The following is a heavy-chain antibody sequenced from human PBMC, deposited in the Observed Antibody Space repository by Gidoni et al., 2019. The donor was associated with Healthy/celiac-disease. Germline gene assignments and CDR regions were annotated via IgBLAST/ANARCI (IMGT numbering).Heavy chain of an antibody. CDR3: AKDHFHYDSSGLNAFDI. J-gene: IGHJ3*02. Sequence: QVQLVESGGGVVQPGRSLRLSCAASGFAFSSYGMHWVRQAPGKGLEWVAVISYDGSNKYYADSVKGRFTSSRDNSKNTLYLQMNSLRAEDTAVYYCAKDHFHYDSSGLNAFDIWGQGTMVTVSS. CDR2: ISYDGSNK. D-gene: IGHD3-22*01. V-gene: IGHV3-30*18. CDR1: GFAFSSYG.